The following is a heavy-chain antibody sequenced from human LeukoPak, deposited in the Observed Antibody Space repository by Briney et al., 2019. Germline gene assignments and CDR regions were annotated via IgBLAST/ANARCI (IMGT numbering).Heavy chain of an antibody. D-gene: IGHD3-10*01. CDR3: ARSRQASGLFNS. CDR1: GGSISSYY. V-gene: IGHV4-59*12. CDR2: IYYSGST. Sequence: SETLSLTCSVSGGSISSYYGSWLRQPPGEGREGVGYIYYSGSTNYNPSLKNRVTISVDKPKNQFFLNVTSLTAADTAVYYCARSRQASGLFNSWGQGTLVGVSS. J-gene: IGHJ5*01.